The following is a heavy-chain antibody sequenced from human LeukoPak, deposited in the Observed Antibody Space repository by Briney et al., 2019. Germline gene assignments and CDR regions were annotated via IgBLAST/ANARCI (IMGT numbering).Heavy chain of an antibody. J-gene: IGHJ4*02. CDR1: ELTFSDFC. D-gene: IGHD3-9*01. CDR2: ISSSSSYI. V-gene: IGHV3-21*01. CDR3: ARGPPTNYDILTGFDY. Sequence: KPGGSLRLSCAASELTFSDFCMNWVRQAPGKGLEWVSSISSSSSYIYYADSVKGRFTISSDDAKNSLYLQMNSLRAEDTAVYYCARGPPTNYDILTGFDYWGQGTLVTVSS.